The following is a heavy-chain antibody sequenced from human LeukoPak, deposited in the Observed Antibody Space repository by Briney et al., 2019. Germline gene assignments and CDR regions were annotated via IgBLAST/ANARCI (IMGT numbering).Heavy chain of an antibody. CDR2: ITSKPYGEAT. J-gene: IGHJ4*02. CDR3: ASTSGGIIVAAGTEGDY. D-gene: IGHD6-13*01. Sequence: GGSLRLSCTGSGFSFRDHSMSWVRQPPGKGLEWVGFITSKPYGEATHHAASVSGRFTVSRDDSKSVAYLQMNSLKTEDTAVYYCASTSGGIIVAAGTEGDYWGQGTLVTVSS. CDR1: GFSFRDHS. V-gene: IGHV3-49*04.